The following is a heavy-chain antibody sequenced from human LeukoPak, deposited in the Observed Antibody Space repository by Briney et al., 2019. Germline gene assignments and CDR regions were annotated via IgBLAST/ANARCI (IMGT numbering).Heavy chain of an antibody. CDR2: INADEDRA. CDR1: GFTFSDYW. J-gene: IGHJ4*02. D-gene: IGHD2-15*01. V-gene: IGHV3-74*01. Sequence: GGSLRLSCAASGFTFSDYWMHWVRQAPGKGLVWVSHINADEDRAAYADSVQGRFTISRDNSKSTLCPQMNSLRAEDTTVYYCAKQLGYCSDGSCYFPYWGQGTLVTVSS. CDR3: AKQLGYCSDGSCYFPY.